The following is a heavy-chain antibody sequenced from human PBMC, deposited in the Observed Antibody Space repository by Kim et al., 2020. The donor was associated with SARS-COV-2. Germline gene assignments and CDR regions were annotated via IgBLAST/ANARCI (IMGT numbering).Heavy chain of an antibody. D-gene: IGHD6-13*01. CDR3: VRGAAGFDP. V-gene: IGHV4-59*09. CDR2: T. Sequence: TNYHPPLKSRVIISVDTSKNKFSLRLTSVTTTDTAVYYCVRGAAGFDPWGQGTLVTVSS. J-gene: IGHJ5*02.